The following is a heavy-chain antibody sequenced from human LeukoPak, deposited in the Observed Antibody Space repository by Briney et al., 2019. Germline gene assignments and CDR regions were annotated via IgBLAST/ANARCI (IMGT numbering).Heavy chain of an antibody. D-gene: IGHD3-10*01. CDR2: INPNSGAT. V-gene: IGHV1-2*02. CDR1: GYSFTAYY. J-gene: IGHJ4*02. Sequence: GASVKVSCKTSGYSFTAYYIHWVRQAPGQGLELMGWINPNSGATNYAQKFQGRVTMTRDTSISTVYMDPNRLTSDDTAVYYCARVPGSFDYWGQGTLVTVSS. CDR3: ARVPGSFDY.